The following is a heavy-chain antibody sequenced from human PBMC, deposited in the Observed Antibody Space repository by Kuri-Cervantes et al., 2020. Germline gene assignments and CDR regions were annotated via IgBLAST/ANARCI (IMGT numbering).Heavy chain of an antibody. J-gene: IGHJ4*02. D-gene: IGHD5-18*01. Sequence: LRLSCAISGDSVSSNSAAWNWIRQSPSRGLEWLGRTYYRSKWYNDYAVSVKSRITINPNTSKNQLSLQLNSVTPEDTAVYYCAKDYREVQLWPEGNFDYWGQGTLVTVSS. CDR1: GDSVSSNSAA. CDR2: TYYRSKWYN. V-gene: IGHV6-1*01. CDR3: AKDYREVQLWPEGNFDY.